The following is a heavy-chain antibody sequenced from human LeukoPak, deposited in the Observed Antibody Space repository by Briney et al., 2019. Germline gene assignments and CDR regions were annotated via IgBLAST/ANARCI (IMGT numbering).Heavy chain of an antibody. J-gene: IGHJ4*02. CDR3: ARAGGYSSGWIDY. CDR2: INPNSGGT. CDR1: GYTFTGCY. V-gene: IGHV1-2*02. Sequence: GASVKVSCKASGYTFTGCYIHWVRQAPGQGLEWMGWINPNSGGTYYAQKFQGRVTMTRDTSISTAYMELNRLTSDDTAVYYCARAGGYSSGWIDYWGQGTLVTVSS. D-gene: IGHD6-19*01.